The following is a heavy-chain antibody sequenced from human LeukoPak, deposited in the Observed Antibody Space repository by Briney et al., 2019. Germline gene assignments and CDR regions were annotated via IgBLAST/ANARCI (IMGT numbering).Heavy chain of an antibody. V-gene: IGHV3-21*01. CDR1: GFTFSSYS. J-gene: IGHJ1*01. Sequence: GGSLRLSCAASGFTFSSYSMNWVRQAPGKGLEWVSSSSNSSSYIYYADSVKGRFSISRDNAKNSLYLQMNSLRAEDTAVYYCARENRAYCGGDCYPEYFQHWGQGTLVTVSS. D-gene: IGHD2-21*02. CDR3: ARENRAYCGGDCYPEYFQH. CDR2: SSNSSSYI.